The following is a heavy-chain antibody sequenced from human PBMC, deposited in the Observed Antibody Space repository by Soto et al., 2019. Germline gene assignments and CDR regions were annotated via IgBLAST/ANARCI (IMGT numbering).Heavy chain of an antibody. CDR1: GFIFSSYS. CDR2: ISSSSSTI. CDR3: ARGGGAFDI. D-gene: IGHD3-3*01. V-gene: IGHV3-48*01. Sequence: GGSLRLSCVASGFIFSSYSMNWVRQAPGKGLEWVSYISSSSSTIYYADSVKGRFTISRDNAKNSLYLQMNSLGAEDTAVYYCARGGGAFDIWGQGTMVTVSS. J-gene: IGHJ3*02.